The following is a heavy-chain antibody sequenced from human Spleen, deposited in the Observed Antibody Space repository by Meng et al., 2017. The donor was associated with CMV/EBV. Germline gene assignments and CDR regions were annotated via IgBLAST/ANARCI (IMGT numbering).Heavy chain of an antibody. D-gene: IGHD3-10*01. CDR2: VGTAGGT. V-gene: IGHV3-13*01. CDR3: ARVLDGSGSYSSPFDY. CDR1: AFSLSNYD. Sequence: SAFSLSNYDMHWVRQTTGKGLGWVSVVGTAGGTDYADPVKGRFTISRENARNSIYLQMNSLRAGDTAVYYCARVLDGSGSYSSPFDYWGQGTLVTVSS. J-gene: IGHJ4*02.